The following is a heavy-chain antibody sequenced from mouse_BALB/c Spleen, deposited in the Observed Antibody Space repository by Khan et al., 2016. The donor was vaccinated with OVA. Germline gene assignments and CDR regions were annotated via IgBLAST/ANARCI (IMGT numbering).Heavy chain of an antibody. CDR3: ARGNYYGYYFDY. V-gene: IGHV3-2*02. CDR2: ISYSGVT. Sequence: DVKLQESGPGLVKPSQSLSLTYTVTGYSITSGYAWNWIRQFPGNKLEWMGYISYSGVTSYTPSLKSRISITRDTSKNQFFLQLNSVTTEDTATYYCARGNYYGYYFDYWGQGTTLTVSS. D-gene: IGHD1-1*01. J-gene: IGHJ2*01. CDR1: GYSITSGYA.